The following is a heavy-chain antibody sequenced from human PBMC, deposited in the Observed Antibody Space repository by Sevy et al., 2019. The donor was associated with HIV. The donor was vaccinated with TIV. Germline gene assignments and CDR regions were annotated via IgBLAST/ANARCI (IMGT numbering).Heavy chain of an antibody. D-gene: IGHD6-13*01. Sequence: GGSLRLSCTASGFTFSTSWMSWVRQAPGKGLEWVATIKQDGSETYYVDSMSGRFTISRDNAKNSRYLQMNSLRAEDTAVYYCAGGQHLVNFDYWGQGTLVTVSS. V-gene: IGHV3-7*01. CDR1: GFTFSTSW. J-gene: IGHJ4*02. CDR2: IKQDGSET. CDR3: AGGQHLVNFDY.